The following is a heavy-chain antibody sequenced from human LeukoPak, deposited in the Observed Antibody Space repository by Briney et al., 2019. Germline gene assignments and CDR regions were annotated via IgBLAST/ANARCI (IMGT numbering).Heavy chain of an antibody. V-gene: IGHV3-23*01. D-gene: IGHD6-13*01. CDR3: AKRVSGSSSWYFVYLSY. Sequence: PGGSLRLSCAASGFTFSNNAMSWVPQAPGKGLEWVSTISGSGGSTYYADAVKGRFTISRDNYKNTLYLQVNSLRAEDTAVYYCAKRVSGSSSWYFVYLSYWGEGTLVSVSS. J-gene: IGHJ4*02. CDR1: GFTFSNNA. CDR2: ISGSGGST.